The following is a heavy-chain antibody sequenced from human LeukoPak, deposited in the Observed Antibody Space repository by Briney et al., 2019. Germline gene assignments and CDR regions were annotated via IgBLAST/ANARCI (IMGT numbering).Heavy chain of an antibody. CDR2: VYYSGGT. J-gene: IGHJ4*02. Sequence: SETLSLTCTVSGGSISSSSYYWGWIRQPPGKGLEWIGSVYYSGGTYYHPSLKSRVTISVDTSKNQFSLRLSSVTAADTAVYYCARHTYYHTSGTFFFGYWGQGTLVTVSS. D-gene: IGHD3-10*01. CDR1: GGSISSSSYY. CDR3: ARHTYYHTSGTFFFGY. V-gene: IGHV4-39*01.